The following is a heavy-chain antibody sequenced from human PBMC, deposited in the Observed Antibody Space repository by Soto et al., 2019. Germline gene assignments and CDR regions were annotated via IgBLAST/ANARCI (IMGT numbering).Heavy chain of an antibody. Sequence: QITLKESGPTLVKPTQTLTLTCTFSGFSLSTSGVGVGWIRQPPGKALEWLALIYWDDDKRYSPSLKSRLTITKDTSKNQVVLTMTNMDPVDTATYYCAHRPQPGYSSSWIDAFDIWGQGTMVTVSS. CDR1: GFSLSTSGVG. CDR3: AHRPQPGYSSSWIDAFDI. CDR2: IYWDDDK. V-gene: IGHV2-5*02. D-gene: IGHD6-13*01. J-gene: IGHJ3*02.